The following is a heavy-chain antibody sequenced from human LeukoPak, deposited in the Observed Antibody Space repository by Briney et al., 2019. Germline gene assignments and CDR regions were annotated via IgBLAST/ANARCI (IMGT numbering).Heavy chain of an antibody. CDR3: ARTNVAGYYYYYMDV. Sequence: ASVTVSCKASGYTFTGYHMHWVRQAPGQGRECMGWINPYNGNTNYAQKLQGRVTMTTDTSTSTAYMELRSLRSDDTAVYYCARTNVAGYYYYYMDVWGKGTTVTVSS. J-gene: IGHJ6*03. CDR2: INPYNGNT. D-gene: IGHD6-19*01. V-gene: IGHV1-18*04. CDR1: GYTFTGYH.